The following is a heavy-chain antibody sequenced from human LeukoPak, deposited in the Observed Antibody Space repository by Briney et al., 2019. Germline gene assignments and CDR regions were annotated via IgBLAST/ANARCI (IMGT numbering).Heavy chain of an antibody. CDR3: ASSASGSYYVPSSDY. V-gene: IGHV3-53*01. D-gene: IGHD1-26*01. J-gene: IGHJ4*02. Sequence: GGSLRLSCAASGFTVSSNYMSWVRQAPGKGLEWVSVIYSGGSTYYADSVKGRFTISRDNPKNTLYLQMNSLRAEDTAVYYCASSASGSYYVPSSDYWGQGTLVTVSS. CDR2: IYSGGST. CDR1: GFTVSSNY.